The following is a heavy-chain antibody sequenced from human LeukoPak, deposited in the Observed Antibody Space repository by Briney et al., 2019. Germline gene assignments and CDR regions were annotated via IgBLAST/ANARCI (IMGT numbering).Heavy chain of an antibody. Sequence: GSLRLSCAASGFTFSSYSMTWVRQAPGKGLEWVSYISSSSSTIYYADSVKGRFTISRDNAKNSLYLQMNSLRDEDTAVYYCARGGYCSSTSCYGYYYYGMDVWGQGTTVTVSS. CDR1: GFTFSSYS. CDR2: ISSSSSTI. V-gene: IGHV3-48*02. J-gene: IGHJ6*02. CDR3: ARGGYCSSTSCYGYYYYGMDV. D-gene: IGHD2-2*01.